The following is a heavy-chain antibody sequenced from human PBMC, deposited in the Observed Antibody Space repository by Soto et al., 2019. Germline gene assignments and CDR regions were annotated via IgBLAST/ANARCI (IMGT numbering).Heavy chain of an antibody. CDR1: GGTFNTYA. Sequence: QVQLVQSGAEMKKPGSSVKVSCQSSGGTFNTYAMNWVRQAPGQGPEWMGDISPMFGAANYAPKFQGRVTITAADSTGTSYMHLSSLASEDTALYFCAREVQVHTPAFVYWGQGTLVTVSS. CDR3: AREVQVHTPAFVY. CDR2: ISPMFGAA. J-gene: IGHJ4*02. V-gene: IGHV1-69*19. D-gene: IGHD3-10*01.